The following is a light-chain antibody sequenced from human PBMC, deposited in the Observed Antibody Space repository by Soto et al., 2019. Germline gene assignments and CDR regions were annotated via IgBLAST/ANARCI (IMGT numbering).Light chain of an antibody. CDR2: EVS. CDR1: SSDLGGYNY. J-gene: IGLJ3*02. V-gene: IGLV2-14*01. CDR3: SAYTANSTWV. Sequence: QSVLTQPVSVSGSPGQSITISCTGTSSDLGGYNYVSWYQLHPGKAPKLVLFEVSNRPSWLSNRFSDSKSGNTASLTISRLQAEDEADYYCSAYTANSTWVFGGGTKVTVL.